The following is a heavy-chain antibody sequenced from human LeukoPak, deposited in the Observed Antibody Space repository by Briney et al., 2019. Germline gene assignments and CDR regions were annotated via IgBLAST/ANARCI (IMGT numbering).Heavy chain of an antibody. CDR1: GGTFSSYA. Sequence: GASLKVSCKASGGTFSSYAISWVRQAPGQGLEWMGRIIPIFGIANYAQKFQGRVTITADKSTSTAYMELSSLRSEDTAVYYCARGGGSYSDDAFDIWGQGTMVTVSS. D-gene: IGHD1-26*01. CDR3: ARGGGSYSDDAFDI. CDR2: IIPIFGIA. J-gene: IGHJ3*02. V-gene: IGHV1-69*04.